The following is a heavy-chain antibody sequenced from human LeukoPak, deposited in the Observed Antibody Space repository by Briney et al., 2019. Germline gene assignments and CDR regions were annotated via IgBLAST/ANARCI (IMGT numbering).Heavy chain of an antibody. CDR3: ARARITMIVVAFDI. Sequence: PSETLSLTCTVSGGSISSSSYYWGWIRQPPGKGLEWIGSIYYSGSTYYNPSLKSRVTISVDTSKNQFSLKLSSVTAADTAVYYCARARITMIVVAFDIWGQGTMVTVSS. D-gene: IGHD3-22*01. CDR1: GGSISSSSYY. V-gene: IGHV4-39*07. J-gene: IGHJ3*02. CDR2: IYYSGST.